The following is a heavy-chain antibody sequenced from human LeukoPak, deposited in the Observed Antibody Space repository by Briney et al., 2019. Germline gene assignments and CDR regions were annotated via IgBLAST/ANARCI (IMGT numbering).Heavy chain of an antibody. CDR3: ARDGGLFNYYYYYYMDV. J-gene: IGHJ6*03. V-gene: IGHV4-4*07. CDR1: GGSISSYY. CDR2: IYTSGST. Sequence: SETLSLTCAVSGGSISSYYWSWIRQPAGKGLEWIGRIYTSGSTNYNPSLKSRVTMSVDTSKNQFSLKLSSVTAADTAVYYCARDGGLFNYYYYYYMDVWGKGTTVTISS. D-gene: IGHD3-16*01.